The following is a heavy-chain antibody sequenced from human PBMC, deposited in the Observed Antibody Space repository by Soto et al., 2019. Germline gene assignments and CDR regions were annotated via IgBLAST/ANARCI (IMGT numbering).Heavy chain of an antibody. CDR3: ARGILGGVRIDYGMDV. CDR2: ITCAGSYI. V-gene: IGHV3-21*01. CDR1: GFTFSNYN. J-gene: IGHJ6*02. D-gene: IGHD2-8*02. Sequence: PGGSLRLSCAASGFTFSNYNMNWVRQPPGKGLEWVSSITCAGSYIYYAESLKGRVTISRDNAKNSLFLQMNSLRAEDTALYFCARGILGGVRIDYGMDVWGQGTTVTVSS.